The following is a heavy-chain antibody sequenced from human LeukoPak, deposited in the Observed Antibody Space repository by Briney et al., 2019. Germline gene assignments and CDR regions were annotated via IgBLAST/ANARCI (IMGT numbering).Heavy chain of an antibody. J-gene: IGHJ3*02. D-gene: IGHD3-22*01. CDR1: GFTFSKYW. V-gene: IGHV3-7*01. Sequence: GESLRFSCAASGFTFSKYWMTWVRQAPGKGLEWVANIRGDGSVRYLLDSVKGRFTISRDNVKNSLSLEMNNLRAEDTAVYYCSRDANYYDSSRHYFDAFDIWGQGTMVTVSS. CDR2: IRGDGSVR. CDR3: SRDANYYDSSRHYFDAFDI.